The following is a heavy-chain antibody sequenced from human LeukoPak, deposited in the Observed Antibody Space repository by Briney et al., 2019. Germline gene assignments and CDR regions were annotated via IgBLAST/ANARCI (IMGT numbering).Heavy chain of an antibody. CDR1: GCALTKLS. V-gene: IGHV1-24*01. D-gene: IGHD3-10*01. CDR2: FVPEDGET. J-gene: IGHJ3*02. CDR3: ATGVTMVRGVKSDAFDI. Sequence: ASAQSSSKVSGCALTKLSMQWGRRAPGKGVEWMGGFVPEDGETIYKQKLQGRVTMTEDTSKDKAYMELSSLSSEDTAVYYCATGVTMVRGVKSDAFDIWGQGTMVTVSS.